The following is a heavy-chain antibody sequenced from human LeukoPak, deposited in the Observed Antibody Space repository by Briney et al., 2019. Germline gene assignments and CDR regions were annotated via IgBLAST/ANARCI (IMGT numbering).Heavy chain of an antibody. CDR3: AGRDIPVDY. CDR1: GFTFSSYN. D-gene: IGHD3-9*01. CDR2: ISSSSRTI. V-gene: IGHV3-48*01. Sequence: QPGGSLRLSCAASGFTFSSYNMNWVRQAPGKGLEWVSYISSSSRTIYYADSVKGRFTISRDNAKNSLYLQMNSLRAEDTAVYYCAGRDIPVDYWGQGTLVTVSS. J-gene: IGHJ4*02.